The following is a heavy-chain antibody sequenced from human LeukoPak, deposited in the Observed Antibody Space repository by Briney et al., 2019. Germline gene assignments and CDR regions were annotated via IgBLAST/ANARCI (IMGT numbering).Heavy chain of an antibody. J-gene: IGHJ6*03. CDR2: ITLSGVST. V-gene: IGHV3-23*01. Sequence: PGGPLRLSCAASGFTFSSYDMSWFRQAPGKALNWVASITLSGVSTVYADSLKGRFTISRDNSKHTLYLPMNSLGADDTAVYYCAKRGNPAVGHDYLDVWGEGTTVSVSS. CDR3: AKRGNPAVGHDYLDV. D-gene: IGHD2-2*01. CDR1: GFTFSSYD.